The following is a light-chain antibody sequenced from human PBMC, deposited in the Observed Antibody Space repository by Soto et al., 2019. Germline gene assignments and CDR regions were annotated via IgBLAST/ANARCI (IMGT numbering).Light chain of an antibody. Sequence: EIVVTQSTGTLSLSPGERATLSCRASQSVSSSYLAWYQQKPGQAPRLLIYDASNRATGIPVRFSGSGSGTDFTLTISSLEPEDFAVYYCQQRSNWPATFGQGTRLEI. J-gene: IGKJ5*01. CDR2: DAS. CDR1: QSVSSSY. V-gene: IGKV3D-20*02. CDR3: QQRSNWPAT.